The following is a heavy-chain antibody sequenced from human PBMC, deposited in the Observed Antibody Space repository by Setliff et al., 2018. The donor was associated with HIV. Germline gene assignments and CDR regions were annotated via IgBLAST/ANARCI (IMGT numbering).Heavy chain of an antibody. CDR3: AREDPPADLHFWSGRLAD. Sequence: LSLTCTVSGGSIGSGSYYWTWIRQPAGKGLEWIGRIYTSGNINYNPSLKSRVTISVDTSKNQFSLKLSSVTAADTAVYYCAREDPPADLHFWSGRLADWGQGSLVTVSS. J-gene: IGHJ4*02. D-gene: IGHD3-3*02. CDR1: GGSIGSGSYY. V-gene: IGHV4-61*02. CDR2: IYTSGNI.